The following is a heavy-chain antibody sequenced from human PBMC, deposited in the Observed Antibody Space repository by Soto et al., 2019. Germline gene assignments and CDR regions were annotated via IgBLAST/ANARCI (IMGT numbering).Heavy chain of an antibody. CDR3: ARDDPRADIVVVPAALDY. CDR1: GFTFSSYS. CDR2: ISSSSSYI. Sequence: EVQLVESGGGLVKPGGSLRLSCAASGFTFSSYSMNWVRQAPGKGLEWVSSISSSSSYIYYADSVKGRFTISRDNAKNSLYLQMNSLRAEDTAVYYCARDDPRADIVVVPAALDYWGQGTLVTVSS. D-gene: IGHD2-2*01. J-gene: IGHJ4*02. V-gene: IGHV3-21*01.